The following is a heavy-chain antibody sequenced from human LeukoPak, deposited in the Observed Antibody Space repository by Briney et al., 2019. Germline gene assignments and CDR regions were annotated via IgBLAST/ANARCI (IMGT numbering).Heavy chain of an antibody. Sequence: NPSETLSLTCSVSDDSITMYYWTWIRQPPGKGLEWIGYVDHTGSTNFNLSLNGRVSISRDTTKNLFSLRLRSVTAADTAVYFCARGRVSSSTWYSTHYYYFYMDVWGKGTTVTVSS. D-gene: IGHD1-1*01. CDR2: VDHTGST. V-gene: IGHV4-59*01. J-gene: IGHJ6*03. CDR1: DDSITMYY. CDR3: ARGRVSSSTWYSTHYYYFYMDV.